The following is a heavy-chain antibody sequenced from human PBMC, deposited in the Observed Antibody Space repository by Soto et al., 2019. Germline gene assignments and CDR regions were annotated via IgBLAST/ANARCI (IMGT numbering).Heavy chain of an antibody. Sequence: GSLVLACTASGFTFSSYGMHWVRQAPGKGLEWVAVIWYDGSNKYYADSVKGRFTISRDNSKNTLYLQMNSLRAEDTAVYYCARDLTYYDFWSGYLAENYYYYGMDVWGQGTTVTVSS. CDR1: GFTFSSYG. D-gene: IGHD3-3*01. J-gene: IGHJ6*02. V-gene: IGHV3-33*01. CDR3: ARDLTYYDFWSGYLAENYYYYGMDV. CDR2: IWYDGSNK.